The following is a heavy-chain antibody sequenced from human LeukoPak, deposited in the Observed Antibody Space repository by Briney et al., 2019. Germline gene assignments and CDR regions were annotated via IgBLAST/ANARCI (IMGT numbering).Heavy chain of an antibody. V-gene: IGHV4-59*01. CDR1: GGSISTYY. CDR2: VYYSGIT. J-gene: IGHJ5*02. Sequence: PSETLSLTCTVSGGSISTYYWSWIRQSPGKGLEWIGYVYYSGITNYNPSLKSRVTISLDTSKNQFSLKLSSVTAADTAVYYCASSPLVRGVIGWFDPWGQGTQVTVSS. CDR3: ASSPLVRGVIGWFDP. D-gene: IGHD3-10*01.